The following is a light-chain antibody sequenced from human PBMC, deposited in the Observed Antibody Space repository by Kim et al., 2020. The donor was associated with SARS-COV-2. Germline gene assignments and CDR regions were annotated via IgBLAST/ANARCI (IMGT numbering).Light chain of an antibody. V-gene: IGKV3D-15*01. CDR2: GAS. CDR3: QQYNNWPPWT. Sequence: STGERVTLPCRASQSLSSYLAWFQHKPGQAPRLLIYGASTRATGIPDRFSGSGSGTEFTLTISSLQSEDFAIYYCQQYNNWPPWTFGQGTKVDIK. CDR1: QSLSSY. J-gene: IGKJ1*01.